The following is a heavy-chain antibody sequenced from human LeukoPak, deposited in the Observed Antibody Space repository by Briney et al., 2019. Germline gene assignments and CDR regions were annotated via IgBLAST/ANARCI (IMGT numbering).Heavy chain of an antibody. CDR2: IYHSGST. V-gene: IGHV4-4*02. CDR3: ARRSYYDFWSGSVYYGMDV. Sequence: PSDTLSLTCAVSGGSISSIDCWSWVRQRPGRGLEWIGEIYHSGSTNYNPSLKSRVTISVDKSKNQFSLKLSSVTAADTAVYYCARRSYYDFWSGSVYYGMDVWGQGTTVTVSS. D-gene: IGHD3-3*01. J-gene: IGHJ6*02. CDR1: GGSISSIDC.